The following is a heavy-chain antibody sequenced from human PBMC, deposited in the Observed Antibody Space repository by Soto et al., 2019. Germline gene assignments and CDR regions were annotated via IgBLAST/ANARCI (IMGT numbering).Heavy chain of an antibody. Sequence: QVQLVQSGAEVKKPGASVKVSCKASGYTFTSYGISWVRQAPGQGLEWMGWISAYNGNTNYAQKLQGRVTMTTDTSTSTAYMERRSLRSDDTAVYYCARAARSDSPYQLLLYAGVVYWGQGTLVTVSS. D-gene: IGHD2-2*01. CDR3: ARAARSDSPYQLLLYAGVVY. CDR1: GYTFTSYG. V-gene: IGHV1-18*01. J-gene: IGHJ4*02. CDR2: ISAYNGNT.